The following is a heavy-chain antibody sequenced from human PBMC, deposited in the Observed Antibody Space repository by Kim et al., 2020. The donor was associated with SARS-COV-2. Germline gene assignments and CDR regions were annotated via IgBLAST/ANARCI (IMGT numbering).Heavy chain of an antibody. J-gene: IGHJ3*02. Sequence: YNADSVKGRFTISRDNAKNSLYRQMSSLRAEDAAVYYCARDPARGSAFYIWGQGTMVTVSS. V-gene: IGHV3-11*01. CDR3: ARDPARGSAFYI. D-gene: IGHD2-15*01.